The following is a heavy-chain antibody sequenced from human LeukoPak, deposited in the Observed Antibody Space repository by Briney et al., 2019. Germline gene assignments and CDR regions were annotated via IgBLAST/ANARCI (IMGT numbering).Heavy chain of an antibody. CDR1: GFTFSSNA. CDR2: ISASGGRT. V-gene: IGHV3-23*01. CDR3: AKPINAFDI. Sequence: GGSLRLSCAASGFTFSSNAMSWVRQAPGKGLEWVSGISASGGRTYYADSVKGRFTISRDNSKNSLYLQMNSLRAEDTAVYYCAKPINAFDIWGQGTMVTVSS. J-gene: IGHJ3*02.